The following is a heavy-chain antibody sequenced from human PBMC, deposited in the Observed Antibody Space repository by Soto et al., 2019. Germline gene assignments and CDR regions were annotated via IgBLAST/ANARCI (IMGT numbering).Heavy chain of an antibody. CDR2: IIPILGIA. Sequence: QVQLVQSGAEVKKPGSSVKVSCKASGGTFSSYTISWLRQAPGQGLEWMGRIIPILGIANYAQKFQGRVTITADKSTSTAYMELSSLRSEDTAVYYCASGTTGTTPYYYMDVWGKGTTVTVSS. CDR3: ASGTTGTTPYYYMDV. CDR1: GGTFSSYT. V-gene: IGHV1-69*02. J-gene: IGHJ6*03. D-gene: IGHD1-1*01.